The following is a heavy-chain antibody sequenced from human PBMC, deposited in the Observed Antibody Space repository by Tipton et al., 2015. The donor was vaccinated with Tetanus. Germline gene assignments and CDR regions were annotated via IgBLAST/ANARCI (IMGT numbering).Heavy chain of an antibody. CDR3: ARANYDSFKKGPFDS. CDR2: VYYNGNT. J-gene: IGHJ4*02. D-gene: IGHD3-3*01. V-gene: IGHV4-59*01. CDR1: GGSISGSY. Sequence: TLSLTCTVSGGSISGSYWNWIRQPPGKGLEWVGYVYYNGNTHYNPALKSRVTISVDTSKNQFSLKLSSVTAADTAIYYCARANYDSFKKGPFDSWGQGSLVIVSS.